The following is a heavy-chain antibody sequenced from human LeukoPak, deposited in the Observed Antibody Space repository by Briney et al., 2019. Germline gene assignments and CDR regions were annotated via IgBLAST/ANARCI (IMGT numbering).Heavy chain of an antibody. CDR2: IYYSGST. V-gene: IGHV4-59*01. J-gene: IGHJ3*02. CDR3: ARGWGRGSSTSLDAFDI. D-gene: IGHD2-2*01. Sequence: PSQTLSLTCTVSGGSISSYYWSWIRQPPGKGLEWIGYIYYSGSTNYNPSLKSRVTISVDTSKNQFSLKLSSVTAADTAVYYCARGWGRGSSTSLDAFDIWGQGTMVTVSS. CDR1: GGSISSYY.